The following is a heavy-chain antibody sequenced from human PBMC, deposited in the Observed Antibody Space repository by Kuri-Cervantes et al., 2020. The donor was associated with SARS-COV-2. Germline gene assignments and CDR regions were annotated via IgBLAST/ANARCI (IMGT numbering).Heavy chain of an antibody. V-gene: IGHV1-69*06. D-gene: IGHD3-22*01. CDR3: ARGRLHYDNSGHPWGHYY. CDR1: GGTFSSYA. CDR2: IIPIFGTA. J-gene: IGHJ4*02. Sequence: SVKVSCKAFGGTFSSYAISWVRQAPGQGLEWMGGIIPIFGTANYAQKFQCRVTITADNTTSTAYVELSSLRSEDTAVYYCARGRLHYDNSGHPWGHYYWGQGTLVTVSS.